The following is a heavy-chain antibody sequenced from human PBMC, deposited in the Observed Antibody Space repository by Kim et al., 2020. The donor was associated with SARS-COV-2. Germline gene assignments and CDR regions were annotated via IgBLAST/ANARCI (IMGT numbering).Heavy chain of an antibody. J-gene: IGHJ4*02. CDR3: ARRGSGSWNFDY. CDR1: GGSIGSYF. CDR2: IYYSGST. V-gene: IGHV4-59*01. D-gene: IGHD3-10*01. Sequence: SETLSLTCTVSGGSIGSYFWSWIRQPPGKGLEWIGYIYYSGSTNYNPSLKSRVTISVDTSKNQFSLKLSSVTATDTAVYYCARRGSGSWNFDYWVQGTL.